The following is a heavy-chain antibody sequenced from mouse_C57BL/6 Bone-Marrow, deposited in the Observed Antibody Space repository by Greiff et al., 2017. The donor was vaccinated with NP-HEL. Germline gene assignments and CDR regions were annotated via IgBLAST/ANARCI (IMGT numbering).Heavy chain of an antibody. CDR1: GFTFSSYA. Sequence: EVNLVESGGGLVKPGGSLKLSCAASGFTFSSYAMSWVRQTPEKRLEWVATISDGGSYTYYPDNVKGRFTISRDNAKNNLYLQMSHRKSEDTAMYYWAREGTGTGGDYWGQGTTLTVSS. CDR2: ISDGGSYT. CDR3: AREGTGTGGDY. J-gene: IGHJ2*01. V-gene: IGHV5-4*01. D-gene: IGHD4-1*01.